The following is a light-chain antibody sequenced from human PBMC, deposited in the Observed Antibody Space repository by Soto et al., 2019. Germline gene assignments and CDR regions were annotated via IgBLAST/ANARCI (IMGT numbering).Light chain of an antibody. CDR3: QSNYILPWA. J-gene: IGKJ1*01. CDR2: SAS. V-gene: IGKV1-39*01. Sequence: IQMTQSPSSLSASVGDRVTITCRASQYIGNYLNWYQHKPGEAPKLLIYSASSLQVGVASRFSGSASGTDFTLTIDSLQADDFASYYCQSNYILPWAFGQGTKVDIK. CDR1: QYIGNY.